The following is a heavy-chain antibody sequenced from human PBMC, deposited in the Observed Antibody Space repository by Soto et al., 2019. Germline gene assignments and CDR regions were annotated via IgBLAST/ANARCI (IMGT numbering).Heavy chain of an antibody. D-gene: IGHD3-10*01. Sequence: SETLSLTCTVSGGSISSGGYYWSWIRQHPGKGLEWIGYIYYSGSTYYNPSLKSRVTISVDTSKNQFSLKLSSVTAADTAVYYCARDKKAGGYGMDVWGQGTTVTVSS. CDR1: GGSISSGGYY. V-gene: IGHV4-31*03. CDR3: ARDKKAGGYGMDV. J-gene: IGHJ6*02. CDR2: IYYSGST.